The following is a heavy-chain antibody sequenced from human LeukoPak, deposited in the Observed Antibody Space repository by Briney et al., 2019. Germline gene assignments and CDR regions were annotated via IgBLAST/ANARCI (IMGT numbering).Heavy chain of an antibody. CDR2: IYTSGST. Sequence: SETLSLTCAVYGGSFSGYYWSWIRQPAGKGLEWIGRIYTSGSTNYNPSLKSRVTISVDTSKNQFSLKLSSVTAADTAVYYCARESITMVRGVIIKALDYWGQGTLVTVSS. CDR1: GGSFSGYY. CDR3: ARESITMVRGVIIKALDY. D-gene: IGHD3-10*01. J-gene: IGHJ4*02. V-gene: IGHV4-59*10.